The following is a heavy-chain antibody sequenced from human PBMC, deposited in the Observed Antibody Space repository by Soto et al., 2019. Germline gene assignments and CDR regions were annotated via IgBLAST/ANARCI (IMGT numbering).Heavy chain of an antibody. D-gene: IGHD3-9*01. CDR3: AKDESAGYYYFDY. CDR1: GFSSANYA. J-gene: IGHJ4*02. V-gene: IGHV3-23*01. Sequence: PGGSLRLSCAASGFSSANYAMSWVRQAPGKGLEWVSVISNNGGSTYYADSVKGRFTISRDNSKNTLYLQMNSLRAEDTAVYYCAKDESAGYYYFDYWGQGTLVTVSS. CDR2: ISNNGGST.